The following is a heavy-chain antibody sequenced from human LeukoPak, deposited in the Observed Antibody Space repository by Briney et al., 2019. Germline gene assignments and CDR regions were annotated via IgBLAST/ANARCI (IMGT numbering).Heavy chain of an antibody. J-gene: IGHJ6*03. CDR1: GGSISSHY. D-gene: IGHD2-15*01. CDR2: ISNSGST. Sequence: PSETLSLTCTVSGGSISSHYWTWIRQSPVKGLEWFGDISNSGSTSYNPSLKSRVTISIDTSKNQFSLRLSSVTAADTAVYYCGRDALVGYFSYYYMDVWGKGTTVTVSS. CDR3: GRDALVGYFSYYYMDV. V-gene: IGHV4-59*11.